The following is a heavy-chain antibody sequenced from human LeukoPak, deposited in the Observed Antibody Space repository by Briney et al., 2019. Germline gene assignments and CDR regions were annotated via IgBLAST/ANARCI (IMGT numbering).Heavy chain of an antibody. D-gene: IGHD5-18*01. CDR1: GGSFSGYY. CDR2: INHSGST. V-gene: IGHV4-34*01. CDR3: ARGRSVGYSYGYY. Sequence: SETLSLTCAVYGGSFSGYYWSWIRQPPGKGLEWIGEINHSGSTNYNPSLKSRVTISVDTSKNQFSLKLSSVTAADTAVYYCARGRSVGYSYGYYWGQGTLVTVSS. J-gene: IGHJ4*02.